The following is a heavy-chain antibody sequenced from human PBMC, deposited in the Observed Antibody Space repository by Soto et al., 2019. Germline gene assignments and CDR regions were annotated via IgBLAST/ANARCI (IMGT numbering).Heavy chain of an antibody. CDR3: ASGSFGVVITYYFDY. J-gene: IGHJ4*02. V-gene: IGHV4-39*01. CDR1: GGSISSSSYY. Sequence: PSETLSLTCTVSGGSISSSSYYWGWIRQPPGKGLEWIGSIYYSGSTYYNPSLKSRVTISVDTSKNQFSLKLSSVTAADTAVYYCASGSFGVVITYYFDYWGQGTLVTVS. D-gene: IGHD3-3*01. CDR2: IYYSGST.